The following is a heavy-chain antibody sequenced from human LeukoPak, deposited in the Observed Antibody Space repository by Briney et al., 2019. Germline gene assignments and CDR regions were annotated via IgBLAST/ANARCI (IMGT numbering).Heavy chain of an antibody. V-gene: IGHV4-59*08. J-gene: IGHJ4*02. CDR2: IYYSGST. Sequence: SETLSLTCTVSGGSISSYYWSWIWQPPGKGLEWIGYIYYSGSTNYNPSLKSRVTISVDTSKNQFSLKLSSVTAADTAVYYCAKRQGIAMAQLPYFDYWGQGTLVTVSS. CDR1: GGSISSYY. CDR3: AKRQGIAMAQLPYFDY. D-gene: IGHD6-19*01.